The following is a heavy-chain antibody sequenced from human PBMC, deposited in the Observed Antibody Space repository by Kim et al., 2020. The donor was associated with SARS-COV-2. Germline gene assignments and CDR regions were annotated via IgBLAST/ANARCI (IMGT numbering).Heavy chain of an antibody. CDR1: GYSFTSYW. CDR2: IYPGDSDT. Sequence: GESLKISCKGSGYSFTSYWIGWVRQMPGKGLEWMGIIYPGDSDTRYSPSFQGQVTISADKSISTAYLQWSSLKASDTAMYYCARPGSNYYGSGSPFDYWGQGTLVTVSS. J-gene: IGHJ4*02. V-gene: IGHV5-51*01. CDR3: ARPGSNYYGSGSPFDY. D-gene: IGHD3-10*01.